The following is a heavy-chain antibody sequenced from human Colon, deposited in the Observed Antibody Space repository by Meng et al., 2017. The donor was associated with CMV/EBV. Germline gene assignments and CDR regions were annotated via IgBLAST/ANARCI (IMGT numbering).Heavy chain of an antibody. J-gene: IGHJ4*02. D-gene: IGHD2-15*01. CDR3: ARGYGPAAIIDF. CDR2: ISVSGATT. V-gene: IGHV3-23*01. CDR1: GFTFSSHG. Sequence: GGSLRLSCTVSGFTFSSHGMKWGRQVPGKGMEWVSTISVSGATTYYADSVRGRFIITRDNSKNSLSLQVNSLRGDDSAIYYCARGYGPAAIIDFWGQGTLVTVSS.